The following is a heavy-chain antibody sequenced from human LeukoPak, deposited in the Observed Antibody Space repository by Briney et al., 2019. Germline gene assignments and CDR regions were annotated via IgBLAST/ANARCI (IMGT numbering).Heavy chain of an antibody. V-gene: IGHV1-8*01. J-gene: IGHJ4*02. CDR1: GYTFTSYD. D-gene: IGHD3-9*01. Sequence: ASVKVSCKASGYTFTSYDTNWVRQATGQGLEWMGWMNPNSGNTGYAQKFQGRVTMTRNTSISTAYMELSSLRSEGTAVYYCARGDYDILTGYYIDDYWGQGTLVTVSS. CDR2: MNPNSGNT. CDR3: ARGDYDILTGYYIDDY.